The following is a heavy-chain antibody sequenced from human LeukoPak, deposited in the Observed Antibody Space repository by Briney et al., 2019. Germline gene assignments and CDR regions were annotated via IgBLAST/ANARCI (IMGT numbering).Heavy chain of an antibody. CDR2: INPNSGGT. Sequence: GASVKVSCKSSGYTFTGYYMHWVRQAPGQGLEWMGWINPNSGGTNYAQKFQGRVTMTRDTSISTAYMELSRLRSDDTAVYYCARSDRLAAAAPYYFDYWGQGTLVTVSS. CDR1: GYTFTGYY. V-gene: IGHV1-2*02. J-gene: IGHJ4*02. D-gene: IGHD6-13*01. CDR3: ARSDRLAAAAPYYFDY.